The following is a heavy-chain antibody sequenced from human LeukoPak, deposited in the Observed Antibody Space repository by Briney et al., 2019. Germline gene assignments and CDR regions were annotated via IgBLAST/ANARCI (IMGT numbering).Heavy chain of an antibody. Sequence: ASVKVSCKASGYAFTCYCMHWVRQAPGQGLEWMGIINPSGGSTSYAQKFQGRVTMTRDTSISTAYMELSRLRSDDTAVYYCARDFTMYYYDSSGGDYWGQGTLVTVSS. V-gene: IGHV1-46*01. CDR1: GYAFTCYC. J-gene: IGHJ4*02. CDR3: ARDFTMYYYDSSGGDY. CDR2: INPSGGST. D-gene: IGHD3-22*01.